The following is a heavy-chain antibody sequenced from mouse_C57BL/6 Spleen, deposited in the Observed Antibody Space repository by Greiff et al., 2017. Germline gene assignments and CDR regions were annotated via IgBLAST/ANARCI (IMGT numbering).Heavy chain of an antibody. V-gene: IGHV1-69*01. CDR3: ARSTGAMDY. J-gene: IGHJ4*01. D-gene: IGHD4-1*01. CDR2: IDPSDSYT. Sequence: QVQLQQPGAELVMPGASVKLSCKASGYTFTSYWMHWVKQRPGQGLEWIGEIDPSDSYTNYNQKFKGKSTLTVDKSSSTAYMQLSSLTSEDSAVYYCARSTGAMDYWGQGTSGTVSS. CDR1: GYTFTSYW.